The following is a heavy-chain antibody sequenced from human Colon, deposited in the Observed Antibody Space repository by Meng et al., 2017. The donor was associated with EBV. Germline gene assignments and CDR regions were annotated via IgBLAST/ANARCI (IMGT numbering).Heavy chain of an antibody. CDR2: IYHSGGT. CDR1: GGSITNGSYY. Sequence: QLQLQESGPGLVKPSXTLXLTCTVSGGSITNGSYYWGWIRQPPGKGLEWIGEIYHSGGTNYNPSLRGRVTISLDKSKNQFSLTLRSVTAADTAVYYCARDPYATGWAGWGQGTLVTVSS. CDR3: ARDPYATGWAG. J-gene: IGHJ4*02. V-gene: IGHV4-39*07. D-gene: IGHD6-19*01.